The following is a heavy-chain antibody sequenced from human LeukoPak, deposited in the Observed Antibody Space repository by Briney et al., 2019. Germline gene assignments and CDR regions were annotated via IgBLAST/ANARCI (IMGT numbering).Heavy chain of an antibody. CDR3: AKDRRLGYCSGGSCHPHDAFDI. D-gene: IGHD2-15*01. CDR2: ISKEGSNK. CDR1: GFTFSSYG. Sequence: PGRSLRLSCAASGFTFSSYGMHWVRQAPGKGLEWVAFISKEGSNKYYADSVKGRFTISRDNSKNTLYLQMNSLRAEDTAVYYCAKDRRLGYCSGGSCHPHDAFDIWGQGTMVTVSS. J-gene: IGHJ3*02. V-gene: IGHV3-30*18.